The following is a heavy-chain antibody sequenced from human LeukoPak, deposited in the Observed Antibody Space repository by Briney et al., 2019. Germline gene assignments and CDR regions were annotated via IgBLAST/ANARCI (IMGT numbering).Heavy chain of an antibody. V-gene: IGHV3-33*01. D-gene: IGHD3-22*01. CDR1: GFIFSNYG. CDR3: ARDDFAGDSSGYIDY. CDR2: IWFDGSNQ. Sequence: GGSLRLSCAASGFIFSNYGMHWVRQAPGKGLEWVAVIWFDGSNQYHADAVKSRFTISRDNSKNTLYLQMSSLRAEDTALYYCARDDFAGDSSGYIDYWGQGTLVTVSS. J-gene: IGHJ4*02.